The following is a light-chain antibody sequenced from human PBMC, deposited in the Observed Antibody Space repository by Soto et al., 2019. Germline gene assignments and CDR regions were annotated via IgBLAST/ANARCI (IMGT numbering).Light chain of an antibody. CDR1: QSVSSN. Sequence: EIVMTQSPATLSVSPGERATLSCRASQSVSSNLAWYQQKPGQAPRLLIYGASTRATGIPARFSGSGSGTMFTLTISRLQYEVFAVYYWQQYNNGPLTFGQGTKVE. CDR2: GAS. V-gene: IGKV3-15*01. CDR3: QQYNNGPLT. J-gene: IGKJ1*01.